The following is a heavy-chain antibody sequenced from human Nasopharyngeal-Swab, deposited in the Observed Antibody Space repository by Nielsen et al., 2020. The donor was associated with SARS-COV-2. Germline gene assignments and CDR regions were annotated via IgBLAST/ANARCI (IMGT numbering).Heavy chain of an antibody. J-gene: IGHJ4*02. V-gene: IGHV3-23*03. CDR2: IYSGGSST. Sequence: GGSLRLSCAASGFTFSSYAMSWVRQAPGKGLEWVSVIYSGGSSTYYADSVKGRFTISRDNSKNTLYLQMNSLRAEDTAVYYCAKGQGAGYFDYWGQGTLVTVSS. CDR3: AKGQGAGYFDY. CDR1: GFTFSSYA. D-gene: IGHD4/OR15-4a*01.